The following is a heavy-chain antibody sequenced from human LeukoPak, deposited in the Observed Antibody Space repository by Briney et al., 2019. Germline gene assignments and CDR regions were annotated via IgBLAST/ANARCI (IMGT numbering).Heavy chain of an antibody. CDR3: ARDRGSSRWDY. V-gene: IGHV3-48*01. Sequence: GGSLRLSCAASGFTFSSYSMNWVRQAPGKGLEWVSYISSSSSTIYYADSVKGRFTISRDNAKNSLYLQMNSLRPEDTAAYYCARDRGSSRWDYWGQGTLVAVSS. CDR2: ISSSSSTI. CDR1: GFTFSSYS. J-gene: IGHJ4*02. D-gene: IGHD2-2*01.